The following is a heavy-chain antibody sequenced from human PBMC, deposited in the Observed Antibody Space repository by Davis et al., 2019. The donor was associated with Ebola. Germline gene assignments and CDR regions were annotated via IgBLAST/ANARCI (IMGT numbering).Heavy chain of an antibody. CDR3: ARLLGIAAAGARYGMDV. D-gene: IGHD6-13*01. CDR2: INHSGST. Sequence: PSETLSLTCAVYGGSFSGYYWSWIRQPPGKGLEWIGEINHSGSTNYNPSLKSRVTISVDTSKNQFSLKLSSVTAADTAVYYCARLLGIAAAGARYGMDVWGQGTTVTVSS. V-gene: IGHV4-34*01. J-gene: IGHJ6*02. CDR1: GGSFSGYY.